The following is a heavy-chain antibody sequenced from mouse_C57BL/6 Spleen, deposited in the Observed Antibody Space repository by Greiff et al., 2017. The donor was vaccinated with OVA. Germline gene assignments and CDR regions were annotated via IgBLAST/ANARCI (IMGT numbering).Heavy chain of an antibody. Sequence: VQLKESGPELVKPGASVKLPCKASGYTFTDYNMDWVKQSHGKSLEWIGDINPNNGGTIYNQKFKGKATLTVDKSSSTAYMELRSLTSEDTAVYYCARDGNYDNAMDYWGQGTSVTVSS. V-gene: IGHV1-18*01. CDR2: INPNNGGT. J-gene: IGHJ4*01. D-gene: IGHD2-1*01. CDR3: ARDGNYDNAMDY. CDR1: GYTFTDYN.